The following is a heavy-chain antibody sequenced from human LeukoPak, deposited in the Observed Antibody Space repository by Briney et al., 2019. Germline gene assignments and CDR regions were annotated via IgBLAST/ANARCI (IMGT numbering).Heavy chain of an antibody. Sequence: SETLSLTCTVSGGSISSYYWSWIRQPPGKGLEWIGYIYYSGSTNYNPSLKSRVTISVDTSKNQFSLKLSSVTAADTAVYYCARVDSSNWYEYRGYFDYWGQGTLVTVSS. J-gene: IGHJ4*02. V-gene: IGHV4-59*01. CDR1: GGSISSYY. D-gene: IGHD6-13*01. CDR3: ARVDSSNWYEYRGYFDY. CDR2: IYYSGST.